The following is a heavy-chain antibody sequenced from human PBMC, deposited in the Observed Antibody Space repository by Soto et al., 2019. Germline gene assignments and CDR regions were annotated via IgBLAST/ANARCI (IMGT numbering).Heavy chain of an antibody. CDR1: GFTFSNYG. Sequence: GGSLRLSCAASGFTFSNYGLHCVRQAPGKGLEWLAVIWYDGSNTYYADSVKGRFTISRDNSENTLFLQMNSLRAEDTAVYYCARDASIAVAGPDYWGQGTLVTVSS. CDR2: IWYDGSNT. V-gene: IGHV3-33*01. J-gene: IGHJ4*02. D-gene: IGHD6-19*01. CDR3: ARDASIAVAGPDY.